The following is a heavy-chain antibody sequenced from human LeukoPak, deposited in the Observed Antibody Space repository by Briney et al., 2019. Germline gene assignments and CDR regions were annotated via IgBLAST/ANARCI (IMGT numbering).Heavy chain of an antibody. CDR3: AKNEGTAAAGAGDALDI. V-gene: IGHV3-23*01. CDR1: GFSFSTYA. Sequence: GGSLRLSCSASGFSFSTYAMTWVRQAPGKGLEWVSVISGSGGTTAYADSVKGRFSISRDNSKSMLSLQMNSLRAEDTAIYYCAKNEGTAAAGAGDALDIWGQGTMVTVSS. CDR2: ISGSGGTT. D-gene: IGHD6-13*01. J-gene: IGHJ3*02.